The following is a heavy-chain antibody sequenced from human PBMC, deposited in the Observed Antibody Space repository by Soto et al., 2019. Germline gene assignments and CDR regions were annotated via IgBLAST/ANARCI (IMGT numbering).Heavy chain of an antibody. V-gene: IGHV4-34*01. D-gene: IGHD3-3*01. CDR1: GGSFSDYY. CDR3: ARGPRVGITIFTNYSYYDGMDV. Sequence: PSETLSLTCAVYGGSFSDYYWSWTRQPPGKGLERVGEINRRGSTNYSPSLKRRVTISVDTSKDQFSLKLSSVSAAATAVYYCARGPRVGITIFTNYSYYDGMDVWGQGTTVTVS. J-gene: IGHJ6*02. CDR2: INRRGST.